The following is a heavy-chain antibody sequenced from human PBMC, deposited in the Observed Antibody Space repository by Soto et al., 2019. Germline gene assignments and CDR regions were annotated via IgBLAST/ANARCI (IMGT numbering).Heavy chain of an antibody. CDR3: AREVDATIRAIPLLYAMYG. D-gene: IGHD5-12*01. J-gene: IGHJ6*02. CDR2: MWYEERFK. V-gene: IGHV3-33*01. CDR1: GFSFSNFG. Sequence: QGRLVESGGGVVQPGRSLRLSCTASGFSFSNFGIHWVRQAPGKGLEWVAVMWYEERFKYYSDSVKGRFTISRENSKTTVYLRMNRLRVEDTAVYYCAREVDATIRAIPLLYAMYGWGQATTVTVSS.